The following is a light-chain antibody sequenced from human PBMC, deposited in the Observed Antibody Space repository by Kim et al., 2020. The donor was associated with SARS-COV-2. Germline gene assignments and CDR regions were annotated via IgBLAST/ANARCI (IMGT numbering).Light chain of an antibody. Sequence: QTVVTQEPSFSVSPGGTVTLTCGLSSGSVSTSYYPSWYQQTPGQAPRTLIYSTNTSSSGVPDRFSGSILGNKAALTITGAQADDESDYYCVLYMGSGISVFGGGTQLTVL. CDR2: STN. J-gene: IGLJ2*01. CDR1: SGSVSTSYY. CDR3: VLYMGSGISV. V-gene: IGLV8-61*01.